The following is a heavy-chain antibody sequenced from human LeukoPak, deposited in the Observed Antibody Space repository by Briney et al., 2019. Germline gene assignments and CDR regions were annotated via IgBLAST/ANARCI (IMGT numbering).Heavy chain of an antibody. CDR3: ATSPSRRKGDIVLMVYASYFDY. CDR1: GYTLTELS. Sequence: ASVKVSCKVSGYTLTELSMHWVRQAPGKGLEWMGGFDPEDGETIYAQKFQGRVTMTEDTSTDTACMELSSLRSEDTAVYYCATSPSRRKGDIVLMVYASYFDYWGQGTLVTVSS. V-gene: IGHV1-24*01. D-gene: IGHD2-8*01. CDR2: FDPEDGET. J-gene: IGHJ4*02.